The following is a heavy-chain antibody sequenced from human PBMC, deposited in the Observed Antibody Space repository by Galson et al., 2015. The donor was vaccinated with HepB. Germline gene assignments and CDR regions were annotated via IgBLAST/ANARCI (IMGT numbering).Heavy chain of an antibody. J-gene: IGHJ4*02. V-gene: IGHV3-73*01. Sequence: SLRLSCAASGFTFSGSAIHWVRQAPGKGLEWVGLIRSKGSNYATVYVASVKGRFTISRGDSKNTSYLLMKSLKTEDTAVYYCTRMGDLTGYSSSWGQGTLVTVSS. CDR2: IRSKGSNYAT. CDR1: GFTFSGSA. D-gene: IGHD2-2*01. CDR3: TRMGDLTGYSSS.